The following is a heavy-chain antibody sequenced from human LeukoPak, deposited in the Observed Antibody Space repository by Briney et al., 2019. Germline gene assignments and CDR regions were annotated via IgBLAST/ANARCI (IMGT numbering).Heavy chain of an antibody. Sequence: PGGSLRLSCAASGFTFSNYGMHWVRQAPGKGLEWVALIYYDGSKTYYADSVRGRFTISRDNSKNTQYLRMNSLRVEDTAVYYCAGGVGSSSSDPPLDYWGQGTQVTVSS. CDR3: AGGVGSSSSDPPLDY. CDR1: GFTFSNYG. CDR2: IYYDGSKT. J-gene: IGHJ4*02. V-gene: IGHV3-33*01. D-gene: IGHD6-6*01.